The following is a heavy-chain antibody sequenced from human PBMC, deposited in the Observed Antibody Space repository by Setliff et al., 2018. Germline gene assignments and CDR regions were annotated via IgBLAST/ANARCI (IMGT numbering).Heavy chain of an antibody. Sequence: KPSETLSLTCTVSGVSISSFYWSWIRQPAGRGLEWIGRIYTTGRTNYNPSLKSRVTISLDMSKNQFSLKLSSVTAADTAVYYCARGAYGFDVWGQGTMVTVSS. J-gene: IGHJ3*01. CDR3: ARGAYGFDV. CDR1: GVSISSFY. V-gene: IGHV4-4*07. CDR2: IYTTGRT.